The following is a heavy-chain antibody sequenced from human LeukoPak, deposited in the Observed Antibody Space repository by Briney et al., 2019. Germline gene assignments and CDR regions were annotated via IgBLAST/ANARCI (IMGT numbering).Heavy chain of an antibody. CDR2: IRGSGDST. CDR3: AKRFRGTSGLYYFDS. J-gene: IGHJ4*02. CDR1: GFTFSTYA. Sequence: GGSLRLSCSASGFTFSTYAMSWVRQPPGKGLEWVSAIRGSGDSTYYAESVKGQFTISRDNSKNTLYLQMNSLRAEDTAVYYCAKRFRGTSGLYYFDSWGQGTLVTVSS. D-gene: IGHD2/OR15-2a*01. V-gene: IGHV3-23*01.